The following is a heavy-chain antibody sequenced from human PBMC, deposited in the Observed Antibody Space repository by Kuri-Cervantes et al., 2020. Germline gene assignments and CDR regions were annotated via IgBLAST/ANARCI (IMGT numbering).Heavy chain of an antibody. CDR1: GFTFSSYA. CDR3: ARGGYGMDV. Sequence: GGSLRLSCAASGFTFSSYAMHWVRQAPGKGLERVAVISYDGSNKYYADSVKGRFTISRDNSKNTLYLQMNSLRAEDTAVYYCARGGYGMDVWGQGTTVTVSS. CDR2: ISYDGSNK. J-gene: IGHJ6*02. V-gene: IGHV3-30-3*01.